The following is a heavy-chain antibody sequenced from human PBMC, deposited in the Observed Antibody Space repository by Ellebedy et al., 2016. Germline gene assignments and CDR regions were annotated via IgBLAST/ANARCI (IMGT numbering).Heavy chain of an antibody. CDR1: GYTFTTFS. V-gene: IGHV1-18*04. D-gene: IGHD3-10*01. J-gene: IGHJ4*02. CDR2: VNTFSGNT. CDR3: AKTSGWGYGEN. Sequence: ASVKVSCXASGYTFTTFSFTWLRQLPGQGLEWMGSVNTFSGNTKFAQKFQGRVSMTTDSSTHTAYMDLRSLRSDGTAMYYCAKTSGWGYGENWGQGTLVTVSS.